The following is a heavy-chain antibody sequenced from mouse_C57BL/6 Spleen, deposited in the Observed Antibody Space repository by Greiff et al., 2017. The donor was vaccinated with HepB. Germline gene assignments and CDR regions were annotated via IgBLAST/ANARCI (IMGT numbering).Heavy chain of an antibody. D-gene: IGHD1-1*01. CDR2: IDPSDSYT. Sequence: QVQLQQSGAELVRPGTSVKLSCKASGYTFTSYWMHWVKQRPGQGLEWIGVIDPSDSYTNYNQKFKGKATLTVDTSTSTAYMQLSSLTSEDSAVDYCSSHNYYGSRGDFDYWGQGTTLTVSS. CDR1: GYTFTSYW. V-gene: IGHV1-59*01. J-gene: IGHJ2*01. CDR3: SSHNYYGSRGDFDY.